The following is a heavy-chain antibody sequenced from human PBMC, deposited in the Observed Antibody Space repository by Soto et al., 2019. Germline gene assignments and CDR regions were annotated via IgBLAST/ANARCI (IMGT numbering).Heavy chain of an antibody. V-gene: IGHV3-74*01. CDR1: GFTFSSYW. CDR3: VRTSLVVAAATREDY. Sequence: PGGSLRLSCAASGFTFSSYWMHWVRQAPGKGLVWVSRINSDGNSTSYAGSVKGRFTISRDNAKNTLYLQMNSLRAEDTAVYYCVRTSLVVAAATREDYWGQGTLVTVSS. CDR2: INSDGNST. J-gene: IGHJ4*02. D-gene: IGHD2-15*01.